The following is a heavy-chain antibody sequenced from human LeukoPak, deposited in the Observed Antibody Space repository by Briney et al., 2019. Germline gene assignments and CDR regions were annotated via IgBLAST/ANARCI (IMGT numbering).Heavy chain of an antibody. D-gene: IGHD6-19*01. CDR2: IYSSGST. V-gene: IGHV4-59*01. CDR1: GGSISSYY. J-gene: IGHJ4*02. Sequence: PSETLSLTCTVSGGSISSYYWSCIRQPPGKGLEWIGFIYSSGSTNYNPSLKSRVTISVVTSKNQPSLTLSSVTAADTAVYYCARDRGSEAGFDYWGQGTLVTVSS. CDR3: ARDRGSEAGFDY.